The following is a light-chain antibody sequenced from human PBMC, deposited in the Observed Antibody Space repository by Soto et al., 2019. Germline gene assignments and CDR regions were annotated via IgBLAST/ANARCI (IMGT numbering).Light chain of an antibody. V-gene: IGKV3-20*01. CDR2: GAS. CDR1: QSVSSSY. CDR3: QQYGSSPLT. J-gene: IGKJ4*02. Sequence: LLTQSPGTLSLSPGERATLTCRASQSVSSSYLAWYQQKPGQAPRLLIYGASSRATGIPDRFSGSGSGTDFTLTISRLEPEDFAVYYCQQYGSSPLTFGGGTKVDIK.